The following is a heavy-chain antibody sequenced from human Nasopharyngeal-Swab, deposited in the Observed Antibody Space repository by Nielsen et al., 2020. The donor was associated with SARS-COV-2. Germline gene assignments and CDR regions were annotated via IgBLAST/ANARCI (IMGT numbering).Heavy chain of an antibody. CDR1: GFTFSTYI. CDR2: ITGSGGTT. D-gene: IGHD2-21*01. CDR3: AKHKVSCGGDCYTIPDY. Sequence: GESLKTSCAASGFTFSTYIMSWVRQAPGKGLEWVSAITGSGGTTPYAESVKGRFTISRDNSKNTLYLQMNSLRAEDTAIYYCAKHKVSCGGDCYTIPDYWGQGTLVTVSS. J-gene: IGHJ4*02. V-gene: IGHV3-23*01.